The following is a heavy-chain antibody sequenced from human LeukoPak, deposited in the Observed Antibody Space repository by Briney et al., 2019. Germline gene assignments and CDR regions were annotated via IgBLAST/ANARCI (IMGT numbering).Heavy chain of an antibody. CDR2: IHGDGRNT. Sequence: GGALRLSCAASGYTFSSYWIHWVRQIPGKGLVLVSRIHGDGRNTTYADFVKGRFTISRDNAKNTLYLQMNSLRAEDTAVYYCARDNGENYHTAFDYWGQGTLVTVSS. D-gene: IGHD2-8*01. J-gene: IGHJ4*02. V-gene: IGHV3-74*03. CDR3: ARDNGENYHTAFDY. CDR1: GYTFSSYW.